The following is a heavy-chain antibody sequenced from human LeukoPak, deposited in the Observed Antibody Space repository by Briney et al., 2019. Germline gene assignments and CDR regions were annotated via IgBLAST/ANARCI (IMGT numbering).Heavy chain of an antibody. Sequence: GESLKISCKGSGYSFTSYWIGWVRQMPGKGLEWMGIIYPGDSDTRYSPSFQGQVTISADKSTSTAYLQWSSLKASDTAMYYCARLRRPYYYDSSGYYFDYWGQGTLVTVSS. D-gene: IGHD3-22*01. CDR2: IYPGDSDT. V-gene: IGHV5-51*01. CDR1: GYSFTSYW. CDR3: ARLRRPYYYDSSGYYFDY. J-gene: IGHJ4*02.